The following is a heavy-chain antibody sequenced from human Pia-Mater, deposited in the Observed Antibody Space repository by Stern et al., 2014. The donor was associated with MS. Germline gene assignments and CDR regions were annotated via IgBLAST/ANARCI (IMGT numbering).Heavy chain of an antibody. D-gene: IGHD3-22*01. CDR2: IYHRGHT. V-gene: IGHV4-30-2*01. Sequence: QVQLQESGSGLVKPSQTLSLTCAVSGGSISSGGYSWSWIRQPPGKGLEWIGYIYHRGHTYYNPSLKRRLTISIGRSENQFSLKLTSVTAADTAVYYCARVRRYHENSGLVDYWGQGTRVTVSS. J-gene: IGHJ4*02. CDR3: ARVRRYHENSGLVDY. CDR1: GGSISSGGYS.